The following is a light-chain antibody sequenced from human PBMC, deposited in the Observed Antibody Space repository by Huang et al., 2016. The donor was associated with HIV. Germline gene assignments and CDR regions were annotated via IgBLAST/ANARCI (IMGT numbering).Light chain of an antibody. CDR3: QQYYGTPYT. CDR1: RGISDS. CDR2: AAS. J-gene: IGKJ2*01. V-gene: IGKV1-NL1*01. Sequence: DIQVTQSPSSLSASVGDRVSVTCRTSRGISDSLVWYQQKPGRAPKLLVYAASRLESGVPSRFSGSGAGADFTLTINNLQPEDFATYYCQQYYGTPYTVGQGTKVEIK.